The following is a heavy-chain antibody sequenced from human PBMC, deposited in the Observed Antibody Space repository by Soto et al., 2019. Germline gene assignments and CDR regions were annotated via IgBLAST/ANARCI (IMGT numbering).Heavy chain of an antibody. Sequence: GASVKVSCKASGYTFTSYGISWVLQAPGQGLEWMGWISAYNGNTNYAQKLQGRVTMTTDTSTSTAYMELRSPRSDDTAVYYCARDRRRRYFDPSDYWGQGTLVTVSS. CDR2: ISAYNGNT. D-gene: IGHD3-9*01. CDR1: GYTFTSYG. J-gene: IGHJ4*02. V-gene: IGHV1-18*01. CDR3: ARDRRRRYFDPSDY.